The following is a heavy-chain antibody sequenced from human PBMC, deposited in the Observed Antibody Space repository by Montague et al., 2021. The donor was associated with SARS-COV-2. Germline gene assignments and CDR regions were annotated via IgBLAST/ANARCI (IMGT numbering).Heavy chain of an antibody. V-gene: IGHV4-39*07. CDR1: RASIGRSTYY. CDR2: IYSSGTT. D-gene: IGHD3-9*01. J-gene: IGHJ4*02. Sequence: SETLSLTCTVSRASIGRSTYYWGWIPHPPGQDLVWIGTIYSSGTTHYNPSLRSRVTISLDTSKNQVSLRLTSVTAADTAFYYCGSDTTAYFRFGYWGRGTLISVSS. CDR3: GSDTTAYFRFGY.